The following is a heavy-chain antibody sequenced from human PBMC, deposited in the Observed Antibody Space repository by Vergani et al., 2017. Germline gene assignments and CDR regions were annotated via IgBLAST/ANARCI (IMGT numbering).Heavy chain of an antibody. D-gene: IGHD3-16*01. CDR1: GFTFQAFA. CDR2: IDRNYGVK. Sequence: VEAGGGLVQPGGSLRLSCTASGFTFQAFAFHWVRQVSGRGLEWVSGIDRNYGVKNGNSFEGRFSISRDNAKKVVFLQMNNLRHEDTALYFCVKDNDYDADGPFDLWGRGTLVTVSS. J-gene: IGHJ2*01. V-gene: IGHV3-9*01. CDR3: VKDNDYDADGPFDL.